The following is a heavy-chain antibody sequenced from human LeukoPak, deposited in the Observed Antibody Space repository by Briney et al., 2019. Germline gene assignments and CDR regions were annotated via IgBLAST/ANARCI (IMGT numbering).Heavy chain of an antibody. D-gene: IGHD2-2*01. CDR3: ARRAIVGVPAPIDY. J-gene: IGHJ4*02. CDR2: INPNTGGT. V-gene: IGHV1-2*02. Sequence: GASLKVSSKPSGYTFADYYIHWVRQTPGQGLEWMGLINPNTGGTNYAQKLQRRVIMTSDTYITTAYMELSRMRSDDTAVYYCARRAIVGVPAPIDYWGQGTLVTVSS. CDR1: GYTFADYY.